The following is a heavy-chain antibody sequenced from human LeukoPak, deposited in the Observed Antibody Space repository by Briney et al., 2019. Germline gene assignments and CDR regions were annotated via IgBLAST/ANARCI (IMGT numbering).Heavy chain of an antibody. Sequence: ASVKVSCKASAYTFTSYTMHWVPQAPGQRLEWMGWINVGNGKTKYSQKFQGRVSVTRDTSASTAYMELSSLRSEDTAVYYCARTYDVLTGFISSYFFDYWGQGTLVTVSS. J-gene: IGHJ4*02. CDR1: AYTFTSYT. CDR2: INVGNGKT. CDR3: ARTYDVLTGFISSYFFDY. V-gene: IGHV1-3*01. D-gene: IGHD3-9*01.